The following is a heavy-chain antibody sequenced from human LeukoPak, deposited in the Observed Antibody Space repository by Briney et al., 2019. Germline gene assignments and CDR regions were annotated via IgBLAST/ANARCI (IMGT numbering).Heavy chain of an antibody. Sequence: SETLSLTCTVSGGSISSYYWSWIRQPPGKGLEWIGYIYYSGSTNYNPSLESRVTISVDTSKNQFSLKLSSVTAADTAVYYCARSRGMGFDYWGQGTLVTV. CDR2: IYYSGST. J-gene: IGHJ4*02. CDR1: GGSISSYY. CDR3: ARSRGMGFDY. V-gene: IGHV4-59*01. D-gene: IGHD3-10*01.